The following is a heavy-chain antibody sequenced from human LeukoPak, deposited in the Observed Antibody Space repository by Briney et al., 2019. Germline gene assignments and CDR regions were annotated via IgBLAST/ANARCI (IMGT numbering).Heavy chain of an antibody. V-gene: IGHV4-34*01. CDR3: ARLGTMVRGGYYYYMDV. Sequence: SETLSLTCAVYGGSFSGYYWSWIRQPPGKGLEWVGGINHSGSTNYNPSLKSRVTISVDTSKNQFSLKLSSVTAADTAVYYCARLGTMVRGGYYYYMDVWGKGTTVTISS. CDR1: GGSFSGYY. D-gene: IGHD3-10*01. J-gene: IGHJ6*03. CDR2: INHSGST.